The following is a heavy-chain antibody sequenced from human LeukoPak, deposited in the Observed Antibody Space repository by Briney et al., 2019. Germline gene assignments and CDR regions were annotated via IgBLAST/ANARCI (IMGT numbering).Heavy chain of an antibody. CDR3: AAAIYTRGIDY. J-gene: IGHJ4*02. Sequence: GGSLRLSCAASGFTFSSYWMHWVRQAPGKGLVWVSRINSDGSSTSYADSVKGRFTTSRDNAKNTLYLQMNSLRAEDTAVYYCAAAIYTRGIDYWGQGTLVTVSS. D-gene: IGHD3-16*01. CDR2: INSDGSST. CDR1: GFTFSSYW. V-gene: IGHV3-74*01.